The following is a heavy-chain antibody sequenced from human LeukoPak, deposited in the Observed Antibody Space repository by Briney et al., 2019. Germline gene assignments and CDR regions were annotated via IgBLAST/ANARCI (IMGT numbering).Heavy chain of an antibody. CDR1: GYSISSGYY. J-gene: IGHJ6*04. V-gene: IGHV4-38-2*02. D-gene: IGHD3-3*01. Sequence: SETLSLTCTVSGYSISSGYYWGWIRQPPGQGLEWIGSIYHSGSTYYNPSLKSRVTISVDTSKNQFSLKLSSVTAADTAVYYCARPDYDFWSGMDVWGKGTTVTVSS. CDR2: IYHSGST. CDR3: ARPDYDFWSGMDV.